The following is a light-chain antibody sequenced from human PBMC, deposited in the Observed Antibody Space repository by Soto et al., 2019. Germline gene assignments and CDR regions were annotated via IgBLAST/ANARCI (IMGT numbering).Light chain of an antibody. V-gene: IGKV1-5*03. CDR1: QSISGW. CDR2: KAS. J-gene: IGKJ1*01. CDR3: QHYNSYSEA. Sequence: DIQMTQSPSTLSASVGDRVTITCRASQSISGWLAWYQQEPEKAPKLLIYKASSLEGGVPSRFSGSGSGTEFTLTIGSLQPDDFATYYCQHYNSYSEAFGQGTKVDIK.